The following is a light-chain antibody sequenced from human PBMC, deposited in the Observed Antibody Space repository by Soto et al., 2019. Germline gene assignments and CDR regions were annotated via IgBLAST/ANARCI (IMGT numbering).Light chain of an antibody. CDR2: AAS. Sequence: AIRMTQSPSSLSASTGDRVTITCRASQGISSYLAWYQQKPGKAPKLLIYAASTLQSGVPSRFSGSGSGTDFTLTISCLQSEDFATYYCQQYYSYPYTFGQGNKREIK. J-gene: IGKJ2*01. CDR1: QGISSY. CDR3: QQYYSYPYT. V-gene: IGKV1-8*01.